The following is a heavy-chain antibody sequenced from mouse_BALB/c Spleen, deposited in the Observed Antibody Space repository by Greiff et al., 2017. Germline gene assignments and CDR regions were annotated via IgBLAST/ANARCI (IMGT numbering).Heavy chain of an antibody. CDR1: GFTFSSFG. J-gene: IGHJ3*01. D-gene: IGHD3-3*01. CDR2: ISSGSSTI. CDR3: ARWGRGFAY. Sequence: EVKLMESGGGLVQPGGSRKLSCAASGFTFSSFGMHWVRQAPEKGLEWVAYISSGSSTIYYAATVKGRFTISRDNPKNTLFLQMTSLRSEDTAMYYCARWGRGFAYWGQGTLVTVSA. V-gene: IGHV5-17*02.